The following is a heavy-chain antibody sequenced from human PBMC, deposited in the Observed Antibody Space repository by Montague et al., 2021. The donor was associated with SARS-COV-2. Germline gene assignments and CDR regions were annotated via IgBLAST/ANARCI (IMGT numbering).Heavy chain of an antibody. CDR2: VHYTGST. D-gene: IGHD1-1*01. CDR3: ARAQNICFIANCVNYFDL. Sequence: SETLSLTCEVSGGSIRSYYWSWIRQSPGKGLEWIGSVHYTGSTKYNPSLKTRVTLSLDTPKNHFSLRLNSVTAADTAVYYCARAQNICFIANCVNYFDLWGLGALVSVSS. J-gene: IGHJ4*02. CDR1: GGSIRSYY. V-gene: IGHV4-59*01.